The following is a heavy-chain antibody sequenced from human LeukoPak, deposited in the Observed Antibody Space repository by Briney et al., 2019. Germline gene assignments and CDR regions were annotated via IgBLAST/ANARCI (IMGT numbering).Heavy chain of an antibody. V-gene: IGHV4-34*01. J-gene: IGHJ6*02. CDR1: GGSFSGYY. Sequence: SETLSLTCAVYGGSFSGYYCSWIRQPPGKGLEWIGEINHSGSTNYNPSLKSRVTISVDTSKNQFSLKLSSVTAADTAVYYCARVQPTVVPAATYGMDVWGQGTTVTVSS. CDR3: ARVQPTVVPAATYGMDV. D-gene: IGHD2-2*01. CDR2: INHSGST.